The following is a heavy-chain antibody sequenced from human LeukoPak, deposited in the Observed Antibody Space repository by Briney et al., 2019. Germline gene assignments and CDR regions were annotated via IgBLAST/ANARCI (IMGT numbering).Heavy chain of an antibody. V-gene: IGHV4-39*07. CDR1: GGSISSSSYY. D-gene: IGHD3-3*01. CDR3: ARAYDFWSGQYAFDI. J-gene: IGHJ3*02. Sequence: SETLSLTCTVSGGSISSSSYYWGWIRQPPGKGLEWIGSIYYSGSTYYNPSLKSRVTISVDTSKNQFSLKLSSVTAADTAVYYCARAYDFWSGQYAFDIWGQGTMVTVSS. CDR2: IYYSGST.